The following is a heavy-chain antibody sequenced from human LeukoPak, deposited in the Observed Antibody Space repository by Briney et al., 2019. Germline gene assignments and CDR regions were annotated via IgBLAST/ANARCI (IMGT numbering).Heavy chain of an antibody. Sequence: PSETLSLTCAVPGYSISSGYYWGWIRQPPGKGLGWIGSIYHSGSTYYNPSLKSRVTISVDTSKNQFSLKLSSVTAADTAVYYCARHLGIAAAGLLYYFDYWGQGTLVTVSS. CDR2: IYHSGST. V-gene: IGHV4-38-2*01. D-gene: IGHD6-13*01. CDR1: GYSISSGYY. J-gene: IGHJ4*02. CDR3: ARHLGIAAAGLLYYFDY.